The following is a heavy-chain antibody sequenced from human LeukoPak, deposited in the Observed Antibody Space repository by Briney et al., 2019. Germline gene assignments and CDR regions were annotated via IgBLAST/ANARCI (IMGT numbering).Heavy chain of an antibody. V-gene: IGHV3-23*01. CDR1: GFTFSSYV. D-gene: IGHD1-26*01. Sequence: PGGSLRLSCAASGFTFSSYVMSWVRQAPGKGLEWVSVTSGSGGSAYYADSVKGRFTISRDNSKNTLYLQMNSLRAEDTAVYYCAKDRANSGSYFSYFDYWGRGTLVNVSS. CDR2: TSGSGGSA. CDR3: AKDRANSGSYFSYFDY. J-gene: IGHJ4*02.